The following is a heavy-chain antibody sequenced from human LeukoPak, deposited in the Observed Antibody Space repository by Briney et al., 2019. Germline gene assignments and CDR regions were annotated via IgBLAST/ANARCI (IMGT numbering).Heavy chain of an antibody. J-gene: IGHJ6*03. CDR1: VGTFRSYA. D-gene: IGHD6-6*01. CDR3: GRGDSSSSVYYYYMDV. V-gene: IGHV1-69*05. Sequence: SVRVSCKVSVGTFRSYAISWVRQAPGQGLEWMGGIIPMFGAANYAPKFRDRVTITTDDSTSTAYMELSSLRSEDTAMYYCGRGDSSSSVYYYYMDVWGKGTTVTVSS. CDR2: IIPMFGAA.